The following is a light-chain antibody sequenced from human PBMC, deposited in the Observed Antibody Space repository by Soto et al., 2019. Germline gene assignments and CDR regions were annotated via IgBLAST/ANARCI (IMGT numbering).Light chain of an antibody. CDR2: RSN. CDR3: ASWDDTLDGPV. V-gene: IGLV1-44*01. Sequence: QSVLTQPPSASGTPGQRVTISCSGSRSDIGSNTVNWYQRLPGEGPRLLIYRSNQRPSGVPDRFSCSKSGTTASLAISGLQSEDAAEYYCASWDDTLDGPVFGGGTKLTVL. J-gene: IGLJ2*01. CDR1: RSDIGSNT.